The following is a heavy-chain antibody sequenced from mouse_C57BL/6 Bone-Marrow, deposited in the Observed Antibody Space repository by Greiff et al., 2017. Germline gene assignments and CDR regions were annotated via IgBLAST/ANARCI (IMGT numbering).Heavy chain of an antibody. V-gene: IGHV7-1*01. D-gene: IGHD2-12*01. J-gene: IGHJ4*01. CDR1: GFTFSDFY. Sequence: EVQGVESGGGLVQSGRSLRLSCATSGFTFSDFYMEWVRQAPGKGLEWIAASRNKANDYTTEYSASVKGRFIVSRDTSQSILYLQMNALRAEDTAIYYCARDATDDTDYAMDYWGQGTSVTVSS. CDR2: SRNKANDYTT. CDR3: ARDATDDTDYAMDY.